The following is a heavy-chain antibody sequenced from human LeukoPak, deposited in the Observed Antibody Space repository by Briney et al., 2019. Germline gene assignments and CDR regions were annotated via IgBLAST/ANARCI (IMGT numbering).Heavy chain of an antibody. D-gene: IGHD3-10*01. V-gene: IGHV3-23*01. J-gene: IGHJ4*02. Sequence: GGSLRLSCAASGFTFSSYWMHWVRQAPGKGLEWVSAISGSGDSTYYADSVKGRFTISRDNSKNTLYLQMNSLRADDTAVYYCAKDPMVRGLSYDYWGQGTLVTVSS. CDR2: ISGSGDST. CDR1: GFTFSSYW. CDR3: AKDPMVRGLSYDY.